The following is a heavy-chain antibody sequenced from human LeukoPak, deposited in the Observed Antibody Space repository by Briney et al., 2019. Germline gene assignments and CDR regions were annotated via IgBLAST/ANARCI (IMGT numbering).Heavy chain of an antibody. Sequence: PGGSLRLSCAASGFTFSSFWMTWVRQAPGKGLQWVANIKHDGSEKRYVDSVEGRFTISRDNAKNSLYLQMNSLRVEDTAVYYCARAPGAAAIDYWGQGTQVTVSS. CDR1: GFTFSSFW. CDR2: IKHDGSEK. V-gene: IGHV3-7*01. CDR3: ARAPGAAAIDY. J-gene: IGHJ4*02. D-gene: IGHD2-2*01.